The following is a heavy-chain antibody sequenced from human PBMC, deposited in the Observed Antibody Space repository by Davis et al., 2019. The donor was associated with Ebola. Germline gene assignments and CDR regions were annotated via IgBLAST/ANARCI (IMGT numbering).Heavy chain of an antibody. CDR1: GGSFSGYY. J-gene: IGHJ6*02. CDR2: INHSGST. CDR3: ARGGGQVYYYGSGRYYYGMDV. D-gene: IGHD3-10*01. V-gene: IGHV4-34*01. Sequence: ESLKIPCAVYGGSFSGYYWSWIRQPPGKGLEWIGEINHSGSTNYNPSLKSRVTISVDTSKNQFSLKLSSVTAADTAVYYCARGGGQVYYYGSGRYYYGMDVWGQGTTVTVSS.